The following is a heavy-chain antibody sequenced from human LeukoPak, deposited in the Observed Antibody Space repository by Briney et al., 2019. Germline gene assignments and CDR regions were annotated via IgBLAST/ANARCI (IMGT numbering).Heavy chain of an antibody. CDR2: ISGSGGST. D-gene: IGHD3-3*01. Sequence: PGGSLRLSCAASGFTFSSYAMSWVRQAPGKGLEWVSAISGSGGSTYYADSVKGRFTISRDNSKNTLYLQMNSLRAEDTAVYYCAKSGITIFGVVIDLYFDYWGQGTLVTVSS. CDR1: GFTFSSYA. CDR3: AKSGITIFGVVIDLYFDY. J-gene: IGHJ4*02. V-gene: IGHV3-23*01.